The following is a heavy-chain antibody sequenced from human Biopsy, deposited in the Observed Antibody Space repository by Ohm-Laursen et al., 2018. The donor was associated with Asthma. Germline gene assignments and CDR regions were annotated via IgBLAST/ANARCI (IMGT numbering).Heavy chain of an antibody. CDR3: ARAVDYSHYYGIDV. Sequence: ASVKVSCKTSGYTFNSAGITWVRQAPGQGLEWMEWISVYNGNTKVAQKLQDKVTMITDTSTSTVYMELRSLRSDDTAVYFCARAVDYSHYYGIDVWGQGTTVTVS. CDR1: GYTFNSAG. J-gene: IGHJ6*02. CDR2: ISVYNGNT. V-gene: IGHV1-18*01. D-gene: IGHD3-10*01.